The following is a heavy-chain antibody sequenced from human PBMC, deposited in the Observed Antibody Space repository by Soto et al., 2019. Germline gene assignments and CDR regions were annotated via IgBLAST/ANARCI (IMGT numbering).Heavy chain of an antibody. V-gene: IGHV4-39*01. CDR3: VGLHGYCISSSCHGLYAMDG. CDR2: IYYSGTT. D-gene: IGHD2-2*01. CDR1: SASISSSSYT. J-gene: IGHJ6*02. Sequence: QLQLQESGPGLVKPSETLSLTCTVSSASISSSSYTWGWIRQPPGKGLEWIGSIYYSGTTYYNPSLNSRVTVAVDTSKLQFSLKVTSVTAADTAVYYCVGLHGYCISSSCHGLYAMDGWGQGTTVTVSS.